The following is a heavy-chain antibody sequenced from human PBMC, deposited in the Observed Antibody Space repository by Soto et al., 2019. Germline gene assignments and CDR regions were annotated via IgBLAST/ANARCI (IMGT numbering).Heavy chain of an antibody. CDR3: AKGGGTIFGVVVN. D-gene: IGHD3-3*01. CDR2: ITSTGDRA. Sequence: GGSLRLSCAASGFTFSSYAMSWVRQAPGKGLEWVSSITSTGDRAYYADSVKGRFTVSRDNSKNTLYLQMNSLRAEDTAVYYCAKGGGTIFGVVVNWGQGTLVTVSS. CDR1: GFTFSSYA. V-gene: IGHV3-23*01. J-gene: IGHJ4*02.